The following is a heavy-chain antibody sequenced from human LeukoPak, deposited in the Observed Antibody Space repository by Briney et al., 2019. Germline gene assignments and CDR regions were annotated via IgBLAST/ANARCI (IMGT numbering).Heavy chain of an antibody. D-gene: IGHD2-15*01. CDR3: AREGRHCSGGSCYSDAFDI. Sequence: SETLSLTCAVSGGSISSGGYSWSWIRQPPGKGLEWIGYIYHSGSTYYNPSLKSRVTISVDRSKNQFSLKLSSVTAADTAVYYCAREGRHCSGGSCYSDAFDIWGQGTMVTVSS. CDR2: IYHSGST. CDR1: GGSISSGGYS. V-gene: IGHV4-30-2*01. J-gene: IGHJ3*02.